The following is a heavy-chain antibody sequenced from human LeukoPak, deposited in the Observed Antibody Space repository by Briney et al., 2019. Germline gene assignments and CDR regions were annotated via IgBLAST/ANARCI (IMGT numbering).Heavy chain of an antibody. J-gene: IGHJ4*02. CDR2: INASGTLT. CDR1: GFTFSSYE. Sequence: GGSLRLSCAASGFTFSSYEMNWVRQAPGKGLEWISYINASGTLTHYADSVEGRFTISRDNAKNSLFLQMNSLRAEDTAIYYCTKAPIVSCSGAFCYPFDSWGQGTLVTVSS. CDR3: TKAPIVSCSGAFCYPFDS. D-gene: IGHD2-15*01. V-gene: IGHV3-48*03.